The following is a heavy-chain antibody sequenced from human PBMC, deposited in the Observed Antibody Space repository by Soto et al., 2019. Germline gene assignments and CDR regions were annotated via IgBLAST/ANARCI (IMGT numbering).Heavy chain of an antibody. J-gene: IGHJ4*02. Sequence: SGPTLVNPTETLTLTCTVSGFSLSNARMGVSWIRQPPGKALEWLAHIFSNDEKSYSTSLKSRLTISKDTSKSQVVLTMANMDPVDTATYYCARMGLRYFDWLYQTSYYFDYWGQGTLVTVS. CDR2: IFSNDEK. CDR3: ARMGLRYFDWLYQTSYYFDY. CDR1: GFSLSNARMG. D-gene: IGHD3-9*01. V-gene: IGHV2-26*01.